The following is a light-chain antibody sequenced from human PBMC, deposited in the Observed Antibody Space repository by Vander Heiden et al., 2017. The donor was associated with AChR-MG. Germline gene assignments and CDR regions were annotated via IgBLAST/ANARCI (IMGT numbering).Light chain of an antibody. V-gene: IGKV1-5*03. CDR3: QQYHRYPWT. CDR1: QYIDSW. Sequence: DIQMTQSPVTLSASIRDRVTITSWASQYIDSWLSWYQQQPGNAPRLLIYKASVLENGVPSRFNGSASGTEFTLAIGGLQPEDFGTYFCQQYHRYPWTFGQGTKVEF. J-gene: IGKJ1*01. CDR2: KAS.